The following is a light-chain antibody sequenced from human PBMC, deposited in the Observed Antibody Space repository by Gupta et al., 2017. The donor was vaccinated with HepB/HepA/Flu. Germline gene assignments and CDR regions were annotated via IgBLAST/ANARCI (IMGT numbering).Light chain of an antibody. J-gene: IGLJ1*01. Sequence: AVVTQEPSLPVSPGGTVTLTCGSTTGPIPHGHFPYWFQQRPGQAPRPLIFTPNKKDSWTPDRFSCSLLGGKAALTLSGAQAEDEDDYYCLLSYGDVGVFGGGTKVTVL. CDR2: TPN. CDR1: TGPIPHGHF. V-gene: IGLV7-46*01. CDR3: LLSYGDVGV.